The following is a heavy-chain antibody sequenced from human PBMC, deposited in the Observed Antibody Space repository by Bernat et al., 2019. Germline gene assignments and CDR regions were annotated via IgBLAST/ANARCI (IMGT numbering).Heavy chain of an antibody. D-gene: IGHD3-10*01. Sequence: EVQLVESGGGLVKPGGSLRLSCAASGFTFSSYSMNWVRQAPGKGLEWVSSISSSSSYIYYADSVKGRFTISRDNAKNSLYLQMNSLRAEDTAVYYCAKRPEAGFGELSPSDYWGQGTLVTVSS. CDR1: GFTFSSYS. J-gene: IGHJ4*02. CDR3: AKRPEAGFGELSPSDY. CDR2: ISSSSSYI. V-gene: IGHV3-21*04.